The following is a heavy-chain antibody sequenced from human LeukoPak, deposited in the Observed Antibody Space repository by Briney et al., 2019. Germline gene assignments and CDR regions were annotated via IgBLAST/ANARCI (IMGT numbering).Heavy chain of an antibody. Sequence: GGSLRLSCAASGFPFSSYWMSWVRQAPGKGLEWVANIKQDGSEKYYVDSVKGRFTISRDNAKNSLYLQMNSLRAEDTAVYYCARKVGDYWGQGTLVTVSS. CDR1: GFPFSSYW. V-gene: IGHV3-7*01. CDR2: IKQDGSEK. D-gene: IGHD3-10*01. J-gene: IGHJ4*02. CDR3: ARKVGDY.